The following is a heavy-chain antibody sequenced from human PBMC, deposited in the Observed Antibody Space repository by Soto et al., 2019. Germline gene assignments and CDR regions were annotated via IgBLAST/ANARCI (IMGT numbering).Heavy chain of an antibody. Sequence: GGSLRLSCAVSGFSVSDYEMNWVRQAPGKGLEWVSYINSGGSFIKYSDSVKGRFTMSRDNARNSLFLQMDSLTDEDTAVYYCARENYGDAFDFWGQGTLVTVSS. CDR1: GFSVSDYE. J-gene: IGHJ4*02. D-gene: IGHD4-17*01. CDR2: INSGGSFI. V-gene: IGHV3-48*03. CDR3: ARENYGDAFDF.